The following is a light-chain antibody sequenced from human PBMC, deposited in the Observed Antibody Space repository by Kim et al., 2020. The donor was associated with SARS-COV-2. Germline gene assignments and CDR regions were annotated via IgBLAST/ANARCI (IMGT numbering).Light chain of an antibody. CDR2: GAS. J-gene: IGKJ1*01. Sequence: PVESITLSCRASHSVSSSYLTWYQQKPGQAPRLLIYGASTRATGIPARFSGSGSGTDFTLTISSLQPEDFAVYYCQQDYNLLWTFGQGTKVDIK. V-gene: IGKV3D-7*01. CDR1: HSVSSSY. CDR3: QQDYNLLWT.